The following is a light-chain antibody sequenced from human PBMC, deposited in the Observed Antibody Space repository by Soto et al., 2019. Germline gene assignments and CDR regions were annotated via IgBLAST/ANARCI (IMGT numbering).Light chain of an antibody. V-gene: IGKV3-20*01. CDR2: GAS. J-gene: IGKJ2*01. CDR1: QSVSSSY. Sequence: EIVLTQSPGTLSLSPGERATLSCRASQSVSSSYLAWYQQKPGQAPRLLIYGASSRATGIPDRFSGSGSGRDFTITISRLEPEDFAVYYCQQYGSSPQTFGQGNKLEIK. CDR3: QQYGSSPQT.